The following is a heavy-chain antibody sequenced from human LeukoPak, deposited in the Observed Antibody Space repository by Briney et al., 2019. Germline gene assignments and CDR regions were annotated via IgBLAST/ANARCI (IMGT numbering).Heavy chain of an antibody. D-gene: IGHD2-2*01. CDR2: IYTSGST. J-gene: IGHJ4*02. V-gene: IGHV4-61*02. CDR3: ARGGERYCSSTSCSLDY. Sequence: SQTLSLTCTVSGGSISSGSYYWSWIRQPAGKGLEWIGRIYTSGSTNYNPSLKSRVTISADTSKNQFSLKLSSVTAADTAVYYCARGGERYCSSTSCSLDYWGQGTLVTVSS. CDR1: GGSISSGSYY.